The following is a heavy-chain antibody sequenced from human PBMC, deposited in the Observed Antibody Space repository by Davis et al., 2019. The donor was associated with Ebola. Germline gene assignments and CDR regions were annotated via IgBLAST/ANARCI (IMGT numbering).Heavy chain of an antibody. CDR2: IYYSGST. CDR1: GGSISSYY. J-gene: IGHJ4*02. D-gene: IGHD6-19*01. V-gene: IGHV4-59*01. Sequence: PSETLSLTCTVSGGSISSYYWSWIRQPPGKGLEWIGYIYYSGSTNYNPSLKSRVTISVDTSKNQFSLKLSSVTAADTAVYYCARESGRSSGVFDYWGQGTLVTVSS. CDR3: ARESGRSSGVFDY.